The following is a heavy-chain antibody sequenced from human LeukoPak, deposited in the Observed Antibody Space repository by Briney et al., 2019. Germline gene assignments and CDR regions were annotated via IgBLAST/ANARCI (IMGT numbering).Heavy chain of an antibody. Sequence: PGGSLRLSCAASGFTFSSYGMHWVRQAPGKGLVWVSRINTDGSRTTYADSVKGRFTISRDNAKNTLYPQINSLRAEDTAMYYCTRGIAVANDYWGQGTLVTVSS. J-gene: IGHJ4*02. CDR1: GFTFSSYG. CDR2: INTDGSRT. CDR3: TRGIAVANDY. D-gene: IGHD6-19*01. V-gene: IGHV3-74*01.